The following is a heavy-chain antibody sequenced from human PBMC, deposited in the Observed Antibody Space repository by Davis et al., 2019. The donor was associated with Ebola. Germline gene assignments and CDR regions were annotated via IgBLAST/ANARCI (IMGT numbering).Heavy chain of an antibody. CDR1: GFTFSSYA. Sequence: GESLKISCSASGFTFSSYAMHWVRQAPGKGLEYVSAISSNGGSTYYADSVKGRFTISRDNSKNTLYLQMSSLRAEDTAVYYCVAGYDFWSGYYYYYGMDVWGQGTTVTVSS. V-gene: IGHV3-64D*08. J-gene: IGHJ6*02. CDR2: ISSNGGST. CDR3: VAGYDFWSGYYYYYGMDV. D-gene: IGHD3-3*01.